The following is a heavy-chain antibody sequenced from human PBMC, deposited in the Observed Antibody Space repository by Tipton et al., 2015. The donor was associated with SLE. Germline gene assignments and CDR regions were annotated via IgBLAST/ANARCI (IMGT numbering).Heavy chain of an antibody. D-gene: IGHD5-12*01. CDR1: GFPFSIHW. CDR2: TSSSSSYI. V-gene: IGHV3-21*03. CDR3: ARDRGGESPGYDY. Sequence: SLRLSCAASGFPFSIHWMHWVRQAPGKGLEWVSSTSSSSSYIYYADSVKGRFTISRDNAKNSLYLQMNSLRAEDTAVYYCARDRGGESPGYDYWGQGTLVTVSS. J-gene: IGHJ4*02.